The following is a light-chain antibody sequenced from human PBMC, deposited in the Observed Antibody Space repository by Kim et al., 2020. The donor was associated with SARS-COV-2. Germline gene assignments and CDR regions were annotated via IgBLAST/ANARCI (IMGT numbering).Light chain of an antibody. Sequence: SSSVGDRVTITCRASQDIISSLAWFQQKPGKAPKSLIYGASNLQTGVPSRFSGSGSGTDFTLTIISLQPEDFATYYCQQYKHYPPTFGQGTKLEI. V-gene: IGKV1-16*01. CDR2: GAS. J-gene: IGKJ2*01. CDR1: QDIISS. CDR3: QQYKHYPPT.